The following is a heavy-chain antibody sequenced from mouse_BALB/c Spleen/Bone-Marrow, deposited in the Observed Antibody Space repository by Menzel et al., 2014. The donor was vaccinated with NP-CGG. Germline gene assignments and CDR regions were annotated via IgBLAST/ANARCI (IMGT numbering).Heavy chain of an antibody. Sequence: QVQLQQPGAELVRPGVSVKISCKGSGYTFTDYAMHWVKQSHAKSLEWIGVISTYYGDASYNQKFKGKATMTVDKSSSTAYMELARLTSEDSAIYYCAREGNGNLDYWGQGTTLTVSP. CDR1: GYTFTDYA. J-gene: IGHJ2*01. CDR2: ISTYYGDA. D-gene: IGHD2-1*01. V-gene: IGHV1S137*01. CDR3: AREGNGNLDY.